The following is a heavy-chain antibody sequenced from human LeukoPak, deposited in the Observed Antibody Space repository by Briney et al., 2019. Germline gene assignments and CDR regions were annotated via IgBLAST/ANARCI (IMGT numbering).Heavy chain of an antibody. CDR1: GGSISSSSYY. J-gene: IGHJ4*02. D-gene: IGHD3-10*01. V-gene: IGHV4-39*07. Sequence: SETLSLTCSVSGGSISSSSYYWGWIRQPPGKGLEWIGSVYYSGSTYYNPSLKSRVTISVDRSKNQFSLKLSSVTAADTAVYYCARSPYGSGSFFDYWGQGTLVTVSS. CDR2: VYYSGST. CDR3: ARSPYGSGSFFDY.